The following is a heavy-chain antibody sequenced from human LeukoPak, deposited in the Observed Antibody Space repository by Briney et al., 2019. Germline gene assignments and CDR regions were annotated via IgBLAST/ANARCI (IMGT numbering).Heavy chain of an antibody. V-gene: IGHV4-31*03. CDR3: ARDHDGAFDY. D-gene: IGHD3-16*01. J-gene: IGHJ4*02. CDR1: GGSINSGGYY. Sequence: SGTLSLTCTVSGGSINSGGYYWSWIRQHPGKGLEWIGYIYYSGSTYYNPSLKSRITVSVDTSKNQFSLKLSSVTAADTAVYYCARDHDGAFDYWGQGILVTVSS. CDR2: IYYSGST.